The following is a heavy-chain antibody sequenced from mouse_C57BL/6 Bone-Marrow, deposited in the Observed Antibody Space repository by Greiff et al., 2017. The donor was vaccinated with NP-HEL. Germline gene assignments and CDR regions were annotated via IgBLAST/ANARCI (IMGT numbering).Heavy chain of an antibody. V-gene: IGHV14-2*01. Sequence: EVQLQQSGAELVKPGASVKLSCPASGFYINDYYMPWVKQRTAPGLEWIGRIDPEDGETKYAPKFQGKATITAYTSSNTAYLQLSSLTSEYTAVYYCALLHLYFDDWGQGTTLTVSS. J-gene: IGHJ2*01. D-gene: IGHD2-1*01. CDR3: ALLHLYFDD. CDR2: IDPEDGET. CDR1: GFYINDYY.